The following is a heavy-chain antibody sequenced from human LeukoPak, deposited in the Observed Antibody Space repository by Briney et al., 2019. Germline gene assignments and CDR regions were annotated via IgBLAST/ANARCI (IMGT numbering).Heavy chain of an antibody. CDR1: GFTFTSHA. CDR3: AKESGYDVDFDY. V-gene: IGHV3-23*01. CDR2: ISGSGDST. Sequence: GSLRLSCAASGFTFTSHAMSWVRQAPGKGLEWVSIISGSGDSTYYADSVKGRFTISRDHSKNTLYLQMNSLRADDTAVYYCAKESGYDVDFDYWGQEPWSPSLQ. J-gene: IGHJ4*01. D-gene: IGHD5-12*01.